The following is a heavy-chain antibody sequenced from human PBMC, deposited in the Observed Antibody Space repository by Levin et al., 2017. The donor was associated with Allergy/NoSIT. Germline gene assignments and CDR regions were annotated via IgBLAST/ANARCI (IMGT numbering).Heavy chain of an antibody. D-gene: IGHD6-6*01. J-gene: IGHJ4*02. CDR2: ISSSSTTI. CDR1: GFTFSSYS. V-gene: IGHV3-48*02. CDR3: ARDTGGGYSSSSSYYFDY. Sequence: PGESLKISCAASGFTFSSYSVNWVRQAPGKGLEWVSYISSSSTTIYYADSVKGRFTISRDNAKNSLYLQMNSLRDEDTAVYYCARDTGGGYSSSSSYYFDYWGQGTLVTVSS.